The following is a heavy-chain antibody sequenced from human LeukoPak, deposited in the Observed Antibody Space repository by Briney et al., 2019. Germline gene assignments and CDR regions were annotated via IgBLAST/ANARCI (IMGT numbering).Heavy chain of an antibody. J-gene: IGHJ4*02. CDR3: ARADIAAAGGGYFDY. CDR2: IYYSGIT. Sequence: SETLSLTCTISGGSISSTSNYWGWIRQPPGKGLEWIGSIYYSGITYYNPSLKSRVTISVDTAKNQFSLKLSSVTAADTAVYYCARADIAAAGGGYFDYWGQGTLVTVSS. D-gene: IGHD6-13*01. CDR1: GGSISSTSNY. V-gene: IGHV4-39*07.